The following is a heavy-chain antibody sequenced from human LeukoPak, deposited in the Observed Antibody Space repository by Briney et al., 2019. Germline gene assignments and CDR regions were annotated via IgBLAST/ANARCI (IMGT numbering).Heavy chain of an antibody. D-gene: IGHD3-16*01. CDR1: GSTFSSYG. Sequence: GGSLRLSCAASGSTFSSYGMHWVRQAPGKGLEWVAVIWYDGSNKYYADSVKGRFTISRDNSKNTLYLQMNSLRAEDTAVYYCAKGKDGGTVRAGMDVWGQGTTVTVSS. CDR2: IWYDGSNK. J-gene: IGHJ6*02. CDR3: AKGKDGGTVRAGMDV. V-gene: IGHV3-33*06.